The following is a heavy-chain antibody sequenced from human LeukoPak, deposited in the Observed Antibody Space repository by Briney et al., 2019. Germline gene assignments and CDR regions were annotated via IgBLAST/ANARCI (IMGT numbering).Heavy chain of an antibody. Sequence: ASVKVSCKASGYTFNNYGFSWVRQAPGQGLEWMGWISAYNGHTKNAQKFQGRVTMTTDTSTSTVNMELRSLRSDDTAVYYCAREAFIYGSASYYMDVWGKGTTVTISS. D-gene: IGHD3-10*01. CDR1: GYTFNNYG. J-gene: IGHJ6*03. CDR2: ISAYNGHT. V-gene: IGHV1-18*01. CDR3: AREAFIYGSASYYMDV.